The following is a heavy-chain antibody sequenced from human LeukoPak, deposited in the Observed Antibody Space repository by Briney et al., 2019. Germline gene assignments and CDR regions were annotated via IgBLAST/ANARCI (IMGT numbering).Heavy chain of an antibody. D-gene: IGHD2-15*01. V-gene: IGHV1-2*02. CDR3: ARDGRYCSGGTCYNDD. CDR2: NKPNSGGT. Sequence: ASVKLSCKASGYTFTGYYMHWVRQPPGQGLEWMGWNKPNSGGTNYAQKFQGRVTITRDTSISTAYMEPSRLRSDDTAVYYCARDGRYCSGGTCYNDDCGQGTLVTV. CDR1: GYTFTGYY. J-gene: IGHJ4*02.